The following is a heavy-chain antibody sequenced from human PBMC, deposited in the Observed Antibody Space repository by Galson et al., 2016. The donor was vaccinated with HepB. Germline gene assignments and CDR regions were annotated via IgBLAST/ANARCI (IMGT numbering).Heavy chain of an antibody. D-gene: IGHD2-21*01. J-gene: IGHJ3*02. V-gene: IGHV2-70*11. CDR2: IDWDNNE. CDR1: GFSLRTNGMC. Sequence: PALVKPTQTLTLTCTFSGFSLRTNGMCVSWIRQPPGKALEWLARIDWDNNEYRSPSLRTRLTISKDTSKNQVVLTMTNLDPEDTATYYCARTPRYCRGDGFDGFDIWGQGTMVTVSS. CDR3: ARTPRYCRGDGFDGFDI.